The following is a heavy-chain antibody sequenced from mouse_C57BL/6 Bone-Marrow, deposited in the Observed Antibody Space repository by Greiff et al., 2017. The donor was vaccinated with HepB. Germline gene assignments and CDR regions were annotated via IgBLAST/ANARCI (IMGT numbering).Heavy chain of an antibody. CDR3: AKMATTVEDWYFDV. Sequence: VQLQQSGPGLVQPSQSLSITCTVSGFSLTSYGVHWVRQPPGKGLEWLGVIWSGGSTDYNAAFISRLSISKDNSKSQVFFKMNSLQADDTAIYYCAKMATTVEDWYFDVWGTGTTVTVSS. D-gene: IGHD1-1*01. V-gene: IGHV2-4*01. CDR2: IWSGGST. CDR1: GFSLTSYG. J-gene: IGHJ1*03.